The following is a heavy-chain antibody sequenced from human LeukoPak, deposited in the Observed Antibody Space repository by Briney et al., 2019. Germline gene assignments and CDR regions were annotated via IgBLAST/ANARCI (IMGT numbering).Heavy chain of an antibody. CDR1: GFTFSSYG. CDR2: IWYDEKNK. CDR3: ARDPGPDYFDF. Sequence: GGSLRLSCAASGFTFSSYGMHWVRQAPAKGLEWVAVIWYDEKNKDYVDSVKGRFTISRDNSKSTLYLQMNSLKAEDTAVYYCARDPGPDYFDFWGQGTLVTVSS. V-gene: IGHV3-33*01. J-gene: IGHJ4*02.